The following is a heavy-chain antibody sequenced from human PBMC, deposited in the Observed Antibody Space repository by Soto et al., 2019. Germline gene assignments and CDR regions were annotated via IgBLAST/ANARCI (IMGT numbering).Heavy chain of an antibody. CDR1: GYTFTSYG. CDR3: ARDQVSRFLEWLSPIDY. D-gene: IGHD3-3*01. Sequence: ASVKVSCKASGYTFTSYGISWVRQAPGQGLEWMGWISAYNGNTNYAQKLQGRVTMTTDTSTSTAYMELRSLRSDDTAVYYCARDQVSRFLEWLSPIDYLGQGTLVTVSS. J-gene: IGHJ4*02. V-gene: IGHV1-18*01. CDR2: ISAYNGNT.